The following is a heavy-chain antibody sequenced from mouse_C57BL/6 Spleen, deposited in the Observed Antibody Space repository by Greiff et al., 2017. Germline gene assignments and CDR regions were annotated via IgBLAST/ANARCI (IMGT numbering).Heavy chain of an antibody. D-gene: IGHD1-1*01. J-gene: IGHJ4*01. CDR3: ARGPHYYGSSYDYAMDY. CDR1: GYAFTNYL. Sequence: VQLQQSGAELVRPGTSVKVSCKASGYAFTNYLIEWVKQRPGQGLEWIGVINPGSGGTNYNEKFKGKATLTADKSSSTAYMQLSSLTSEDSAVYFCARGPHYYGSSYDYAMDYWGQGTSVTVSS. CDR2: INPGSGGT. V-gene: IGHV1-54*01.